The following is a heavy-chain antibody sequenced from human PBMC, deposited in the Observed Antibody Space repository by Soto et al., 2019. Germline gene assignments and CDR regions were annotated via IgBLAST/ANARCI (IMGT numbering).Heavy chain of an antibody. Sequence: PGESLKISCKGSGYSFTNYWIGWVRQMPGKGLEWMGIIYPGDSDTRYSPSFQGQVTISADKSISTAYLQWSSLKASDTAMYYCARVSSSSWPYYYYYYGLDVWGQGTTVTVSS. V-gene: IGHV5-51*01. D-gene: IGHD6-13*01. CDR3: ARVSSSSWPYYYYYYGLDV. CDR1: GYSFTNYW. J-gene: IGHJ6*02. CDR2: IYPGDSDT.